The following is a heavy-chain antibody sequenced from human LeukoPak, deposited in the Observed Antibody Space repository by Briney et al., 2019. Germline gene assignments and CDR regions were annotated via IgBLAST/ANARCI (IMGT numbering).Heavy chain of an antibody. CDR3: ARGPYYDTSDYFIY. Sequence: SETLSLTRAVYGGSFSGYYWSWIRQPPGKGLEWIGKINHSGSTNYNPSLKSRVTISVDTSKNQFSLKLSSVTAADTAVYSCARGPYYDTSDYFIYWSQGTLVTVSS. V-gene: IGHV4-34*01. CDR2: INHSGST. D-gene: IGHD3-22*01. J-gene: IGHJ4*02. CDR1: GGSFSGYY.